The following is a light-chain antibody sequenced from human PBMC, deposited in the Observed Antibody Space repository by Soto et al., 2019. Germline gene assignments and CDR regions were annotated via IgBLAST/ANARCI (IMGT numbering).Light chain of an antibody. Sequence: DVVMTQTPLSLSVTPGQPASISCKSSQSLLHTDGKTYLYWYLQKPGHPPQLLIYEVFNRFSGVPDRFSGSGSGTDFTLKISRVEAEDVATYYCMQTRQPVLTFGGGTKAEI. CDR3: MQTRQPVLT. J-gene: IGKJ4*01. CDR2: EVF. V-gene: IGKV2D-29*01. CDR1: QSLLHTDGKTY.